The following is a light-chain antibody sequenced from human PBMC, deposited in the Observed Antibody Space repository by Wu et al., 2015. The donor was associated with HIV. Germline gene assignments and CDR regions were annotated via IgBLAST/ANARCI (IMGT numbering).Light chain of an antibody. CDR1: QSVSSRS. Sequence: EIVLTQSPGTLSLSPGERAILSCRASQSVSSRSVAWYQQKPGQAPRLLIYGASSRATGIPDRFSGSGSGTDFTLTISRLEPEDLAVFYXQQYGGSPPTFGQGTKVETK. V-gene: IGKV3-20*01. J-gene: IGKJ1*01. CDR3: QQYGGSPPT. CDR2: GAS.